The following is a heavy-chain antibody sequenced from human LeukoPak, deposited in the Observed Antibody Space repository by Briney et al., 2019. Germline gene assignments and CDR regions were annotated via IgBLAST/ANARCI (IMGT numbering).Heavy chain of an antibody. Sequence: PSETLSLTCTVSGGSISSYYWSWIRQPPGKGLEWIGYIYYSGSTYYNPSLKSRVTISVDTSKNQFSLKLSSVTAADTAVYYCARAYSGYDADYWGQGTLVTVSS. J-gene: IGHJ4*02. CDR3: ARAYSGYDADY. CDR1: GGSISSYY. D-gene: IGHD5-12*01. CDR2: IYYSGST. V-gene: IGHV4-59*01.